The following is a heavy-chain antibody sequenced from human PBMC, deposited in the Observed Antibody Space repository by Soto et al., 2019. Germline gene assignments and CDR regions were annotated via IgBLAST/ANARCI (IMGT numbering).Heavy chain of an antibody. CDR2: INPSGGST. J-gene: IGHJ6*02. V-gene: IGHV1-46*01. CDR1: GYSLTSYY. D-gene: IGHD6-6*01. Sequence: QVQLVQSGAEVKKPGASVKVSCKASGYSLTSYYMHWVRQAPGQGLEWMGIINPSGGSTSYAQKCQGRVTMTRDTSTSTVYMELSSRRSEDTAVYYCAGEYSRSSRYGMDVWGQGTTVTVSS. CDR3: AGEYSRSSRYGMDV.